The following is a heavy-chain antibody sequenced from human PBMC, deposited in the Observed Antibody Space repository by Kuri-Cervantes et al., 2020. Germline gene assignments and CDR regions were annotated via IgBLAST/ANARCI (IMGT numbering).Heavy chain of an antibody. J-gene: IGHJ4*02. CDR2: TYYEANWYH. CDR3: ARDLDRMYHYDSSGYYYSFDY. CDR1: GDIVSTNGAA. D-gene: IGHD3-22*01. Sequence: SETLALTCAIYGDIVSTNGAAWNWFRQSPSRGLEWLGRTYYEANWYHDYAVSMKSRLIIKFDTSKNQFSLQLNSVTPEDTAVYYCARDLDRMYHYDSSGYYYSFDYWGQGTLVTVSS. V-gene: IGHV6-1*01.